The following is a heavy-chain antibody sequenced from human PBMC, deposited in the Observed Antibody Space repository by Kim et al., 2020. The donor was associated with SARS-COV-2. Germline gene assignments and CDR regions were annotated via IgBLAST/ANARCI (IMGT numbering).Heavy chain of an antibody. CDR1: GFTFDDYA. J-gene: IGHJ6*02. Sequence: GGSLRLSCAASGFTFDDYAMHWVRQAPGKGLEWVSGISWNSGSIGYADSVKGRFTTSRDNANNSLFLQMNSLRAEETALYYCAKGGVTIFPVGYYYGMDVWGQGTTVTVSS. D-gene: IGHD3-3*01. CDR3: AKGGVTIFPVGYYYGMDV. CDR2: ISWNSGSI. V-gene: IGHV3-9*01.